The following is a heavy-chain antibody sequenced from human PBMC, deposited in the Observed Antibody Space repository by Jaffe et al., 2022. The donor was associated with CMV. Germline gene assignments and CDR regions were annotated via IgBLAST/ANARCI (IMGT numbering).Heavy chain of an antibody. V-gene: IGHV3-21*01. CDR1: GFTFSSYS. CDR2: ISSSSSYI. CDR3: ARHYCSSTSCDRWSKHYYYGMDV. Sequence: EVQLVESGGGLVKPGGSLRLSCAASGFTFSSYSMNWVRQAPGKGLEWVSSISSSSSYIYYADSVKGRFTISRDNAKNSLYLQMNSLRAEDTAVYYCARHYCSSTSCDRWSKHYYYGMDVWGQGTTVTVSS. D-gene: IGHD2-2*01. J-gene: IGHJ6*02.